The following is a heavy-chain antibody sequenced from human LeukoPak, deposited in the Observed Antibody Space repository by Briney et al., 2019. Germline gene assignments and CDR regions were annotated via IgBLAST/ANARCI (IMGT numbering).Heavy chain of an antibody. D-gene: IGHD3-10*01. CDR3: AKNTDYYYGSGSYYPDY. J-gene: IGHJ4*02. V-gene: IGHV3-7*03. Sequence: GGSLRLSCAASGFTFNNYWMTWVRQAPGKGLEWVASIRDDGSAKYYADSVKGRFTISRDNSKNTLYLQMNSLRAEDTAVYYCAKNTDYYYGSGSYYPDYWGQGTLVTVSS. CDR2: IRDDGSAK. CDR1: GFTFNNYW.